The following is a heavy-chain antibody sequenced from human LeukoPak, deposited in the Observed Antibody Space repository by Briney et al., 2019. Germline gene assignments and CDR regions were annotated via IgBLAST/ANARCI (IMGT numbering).Heavy chain of an antibody. V-gene: IGHV4-4*08. J-gene: IGHJ4*02. CDR1: GGSISSYY. D-gene: IGHD3-9*01. CDR2: IYTSGST. Sequence: SETLSLTCTVSGGSISSYYWSWIRQPPGKGLEWIGRIYTSGSTNYNPSLKSRVTISVDTSKNQFSLKLSSVTAADTAVYYCARESVPAFYDILTGSFDYWGQGTLVTVSS. CDR3: ARESVPAFYDILTGSFDY.